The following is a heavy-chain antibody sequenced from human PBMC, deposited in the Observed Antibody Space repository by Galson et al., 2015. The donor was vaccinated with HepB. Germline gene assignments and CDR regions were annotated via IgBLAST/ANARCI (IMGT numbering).Heavy chain of an antibody. D-gene: IGHD3-22*01. CDR2: IWYDGSKK. Sequence: SLRLSCAASGFTFSSYGMHWVRQAPGKGLEWVAVIWYDGSKKYYADSVKGRFTISRDNSKNTLYLQMNSLRAEDTAVYYCARNYYFDTSGYCDYWGQGTLVTVSS. CDR3: ARNYYFDTSGYCDY. V-gene: IGHV3-33*01. CDR1: GFTFSSYG. J-gene: IGHJ4*02.